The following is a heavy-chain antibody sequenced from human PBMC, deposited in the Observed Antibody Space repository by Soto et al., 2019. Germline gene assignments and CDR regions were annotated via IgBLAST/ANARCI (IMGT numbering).Heavy chain of an antibody. CDR1: GFSLTTYGVG. D-gene: IGHD1-7*01. CDR3: AHRLTLNSDWNYGRFDY. CDR2: IYWDDDR. Sequence: QNTLKESGPTLVKPTQTLTLTCTFSGFSLTTYGVGVGWVRQPPGKALEWLALIYWDDDRRYSPSLKSRLTITKDTSKNHVVLTMTNMDPVDTATYYCAHRLTLNSDWNYGRFDYWGQGTLVTVSS. J-gene: IGHJ4*02. V-gene: IGHV2-5*02.